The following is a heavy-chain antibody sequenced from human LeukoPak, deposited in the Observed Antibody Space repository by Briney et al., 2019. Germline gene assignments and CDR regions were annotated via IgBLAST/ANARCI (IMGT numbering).Heavy chain of an antibody. CDR3: ARVDRGGAATEAAFDI. Sequence: GGSLRLSCAASGFTFSSYSINWVRQAPGKGLEWVSYISSSSSTIYYADSVKGRFTISRDNAKNSLYLQMNSLRAEDTAVYYCARVDRGGAATEAAFDIWGQGTMGTVSS. D-gene: IGHD3-16*01. J-gene: IGHJ3*02. CDR2: ISSSSSTI. V-gene: IGHV3-48*04. CDR1: GFTFSSYS.